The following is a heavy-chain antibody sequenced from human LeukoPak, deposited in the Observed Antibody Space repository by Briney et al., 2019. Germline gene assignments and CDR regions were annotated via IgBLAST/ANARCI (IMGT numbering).Heavy chain of an antibody. CDR1: GFTFSNYA. CDR2: ISGSGEGT. V-gene: IGHV3-23*01. J-gene: IGHJ4*02. D-gene: IGHD3-10*01. CDR3: AKDQRFGDLDDY. Sequence: PGGSLRLSCAASGFTFSNYAMSWVRQAPGKGLEWVDAISGSGEGTYYAESVKGRFAISRDNSKNTLYLQMSSLRAEDTAVYFCAKDQRFGDLDDYRGQGTLVTVSS.